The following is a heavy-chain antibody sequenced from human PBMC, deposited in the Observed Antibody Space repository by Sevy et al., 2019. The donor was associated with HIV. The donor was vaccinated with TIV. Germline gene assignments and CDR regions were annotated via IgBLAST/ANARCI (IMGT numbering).Heavy chain of an antibody. CDR2: ISSSGTTM. D-gene: IGHD4-4*01. CDR1: GFTFSDYY. V-gene: IGHV3-11*01. CDR3: ARYSGGWFDP. J-gene: IGHJ5*02. Sequence: GGSLRLSCAASGFTFSDYYMSWIRQPPGKGLEWVSYISSSGTTMYYVDSVKGRFTISRDNAKNSLYLQMISLRAEDTAVYYCARYSGGWFDPWGQGTLVTVSS.